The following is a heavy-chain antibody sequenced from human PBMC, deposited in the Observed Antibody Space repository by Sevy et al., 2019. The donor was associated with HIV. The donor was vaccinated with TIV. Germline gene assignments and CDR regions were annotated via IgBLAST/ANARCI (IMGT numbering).Heavy chain of an antibody. J-gene: IGHJ3*02. Sequence: GGSLRLSCAASGFTFITYTMNWVRQAPGKGLEWVSSIGISSSYIYCADSVKGRFTISRDNAKNSLYLQMNSLRAEDMAVYYCARANLDSSGSYDAFDIWGQGTMVTVSS. CDR2: IGISSSYI. D-gene: IGHD3-22*01. CDR3: ARANLDSSGSYDAFDI. V-gene: IGHV3-21*01. CDR1: GFTFITYT.